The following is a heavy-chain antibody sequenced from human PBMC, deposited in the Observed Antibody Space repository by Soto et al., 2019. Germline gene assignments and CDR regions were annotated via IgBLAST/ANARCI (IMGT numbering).Heavy chain of an antibody. D-gene: IGHD6-19*01. V-gene: IGHV3-23*01. CDR3: AKDVVYSSGWLLFDY. CDR2: ISGSGGST. Sequence: EVQLLESGGGLVQPGGSLRLSCAASGFTFSSYAMSWVRQAPGKGLEWVSAISGSGGSTYYADSVKGRFTISRDNSKNTLYQQMNSLRAEDTAVYYCAKDVVYSSGWLLFDYWGQGTLVTVSS. J-gene: IGHJ4*02. CDR1: GFTFSSYA.